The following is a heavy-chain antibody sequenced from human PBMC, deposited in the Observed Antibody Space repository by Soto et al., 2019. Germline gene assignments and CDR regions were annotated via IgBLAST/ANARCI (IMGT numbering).Heavy chain of an antibody. D-gene: IGHD2-8*01. CDR2: IYDSGTT. J-gene: IGHJ5*02. Sequence: QLQLQESGSGLVKPSQTLSLTCAVSVGSVSSGGYSWSWIRQPPGGGLEWIGYIYDSGTTFYNPSLKSRVTISLDRSNNQFSVTLNSATAADTAVYYCARDNSTACYFDPWGQGTLVTVSS. CDR3: ARDNSTACYFDP. V-gene: IGHV4-30-2*01. CDR1: VGSVSSGGYS.